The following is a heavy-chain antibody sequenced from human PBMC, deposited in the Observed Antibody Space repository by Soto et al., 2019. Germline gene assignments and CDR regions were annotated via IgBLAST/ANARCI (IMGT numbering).Heavy chain of an antibody. CDR3: ARADYEILTGSYAMDV. Sequence: SETLSLTCTVSDDFISSYYWNWIRQPAGKGLEWIGRVSPNGATNYNPSLESRVTMSVDTSKNQFSLKLTSVTAADTAVYFCARADYEILTGSYAMDVWGQGTTVTVSS. CDR2: VSPNGAT. D-gene: IGHD3-9*01. CDR1: DDFISSYY. V-gene: IGHV4-4*07. J-gene: IGHJ6*02.